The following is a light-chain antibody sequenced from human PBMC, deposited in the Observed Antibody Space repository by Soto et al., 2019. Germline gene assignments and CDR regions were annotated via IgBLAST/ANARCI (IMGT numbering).Light chain of an antibody. Sequence: ERVMTQSPATLYESPGESATLSCRASQSARRNLAWYQQKPGQAPRLLIYGASSRATGIPDRFSGSGSGTDFTLTISRLEPEDFAVYYCQQYGSSPWTFGQGTKVHIK. CDR1: QSARRN. V-gene: IGKV3-20*01. J-gene: IGKJ1*01. CDR2: GAS. CDR3: QQYGSSPWT.